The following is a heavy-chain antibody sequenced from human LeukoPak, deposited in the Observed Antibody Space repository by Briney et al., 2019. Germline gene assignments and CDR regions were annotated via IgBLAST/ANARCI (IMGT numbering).Heavy chain of an antibody. CDR3: AKDSGQLWYGPYYFDY. CDR2: INADGGAT. J-gene: IGHJ4*02. D-gene: IGHD5-18*01. Sequence: GGSLRLSCAPSGFTFSSHSMHWVRHGPGKGLVCVGQINADGGATNYADSVKGRFTISRDNSKNTLYLQMNSLRAEDTAVYYCAKDSGQLWYGPYYFDYWGQGTLVTVSS. CDR1: GFTFSSHS. V-gene: IGHV3-74*01.